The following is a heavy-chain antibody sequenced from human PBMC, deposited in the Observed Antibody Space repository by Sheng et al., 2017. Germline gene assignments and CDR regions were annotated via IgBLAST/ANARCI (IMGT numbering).Heavy chain of an antibody. CDR1: GLTFSNSG. J-gene: IGHJ5*02. CDR3: KYRSPGLDP. Sequence: QVQLVESGGGVVQPGGSLRLSCVASGLTFSNSGMHWVRQAPGKGLEWVASIRQDGNDIHYGGSVKGRFTISRDNSKNTLYLQMNSLRVEDPVLYCAKYRSPGLDPWGQGTLVTVS. V-gene: IGHV3-30*02. D-gene: IGHD6-19*01. CDR2: IRQDGNDI.